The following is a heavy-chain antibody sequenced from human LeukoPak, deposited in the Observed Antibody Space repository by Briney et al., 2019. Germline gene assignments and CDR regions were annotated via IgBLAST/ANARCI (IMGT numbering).Heavy chain of an antibody. V-gene: IGHV3-33*01. Sequence: GGSLRLSCAASGFTFRSYGMHWVRQAPGKGLEWVAVIWYDGSNKDYADSVKGRFTISRDNSKNTLNLQMNSLRAEDTAVYCCVREWYGFDYWGQGTLVTVSS. J-gene: IGHJ4*02. CDR2: IWYDGSNK. CDR1: GFTFRSYG. D-gene: IGHD1-14*01. CDR3: VREWYGFDY.